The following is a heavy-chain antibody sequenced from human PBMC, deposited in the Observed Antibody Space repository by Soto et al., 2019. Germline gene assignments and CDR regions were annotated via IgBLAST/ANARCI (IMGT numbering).Heavy chain of an antibody. CDR3: ATDGGSTSSSAYNYFMDV. J-gene: IGHJ6*03. D-gene: IGHD3-16*01. Sequence: ASVKVSCKASGDTFSAYSISWARQAPGQWLEWMGRIIPMVGTPNYAQKFQGRVTFSADKSTSTAYMVLNSLISDDTAVYYCATDGGSTSSSAYNYFMDVWGKGTPVTVSS. V-gene: IGHV1-69*08. CDR1: GDTFSAYS. CDR2: IIPMVGTP.